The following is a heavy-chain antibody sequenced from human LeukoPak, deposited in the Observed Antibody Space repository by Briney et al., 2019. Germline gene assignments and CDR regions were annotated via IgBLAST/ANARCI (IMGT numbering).Heavy chain of an antibody. J-gene: IGHJ4*02. D-gene: IGHD3-10*01. CDR1: RFTFGRYW. CDR3: ARGGDADIDLGDY. CDR2: INQDGSAK. Sequence: GGSLRLSCAASRFTFGRYWMSWVRQAPGKGLEWVANINQDGSAKYYVDSVKGRFTISRDNAKNSMYLQMNSLRAEDTAVYYCARGGDADIDLGDYWGQGTLVTVSS. V-gene: IGHV3-7*01.